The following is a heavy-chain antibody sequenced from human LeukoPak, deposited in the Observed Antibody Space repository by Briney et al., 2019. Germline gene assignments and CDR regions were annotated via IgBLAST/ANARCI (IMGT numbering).Heavy chain of an antibody. CDR1: GGSISSSNW. CDR2: IYHSGST. V-gene: IGHV4-4*02. CDR3: ARFDSYYYDSSGLG. D-gene: IGHD3-22*01. J-gene: IGHJ4*02. Sequence: SGTLSLTCAVSGGSISSSNWWSWVRQPPGKGLEWIGEIYHSGSTNYNPSLKSRVTISVDKSKNQFSLKLSSVTAADTAVYYCARFDSYYYDSSGLGWGQGTLVTVSS.